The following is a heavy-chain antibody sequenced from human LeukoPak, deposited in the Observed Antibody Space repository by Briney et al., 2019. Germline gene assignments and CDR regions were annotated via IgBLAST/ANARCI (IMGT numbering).Heavy chain of an antibody. CDR2: IIPIFGTA. CDR1: GGTFSSYA. CDR3: ASEKVAPIGRGAFDI. D-gene: IGHD5-12*01. V-gene: IGHV1-69*13. Sequence: SVKVSCKASGGTFSSYAISWVRQAPGQGLEWMGGIIPIFGTANYAQKFQGRVTITADESTSTAYMELSSLRSEDTAVYYCASEKVAPIGRGAFDIWGQGTMVTVSS. J-gene: IGHJ3*02.